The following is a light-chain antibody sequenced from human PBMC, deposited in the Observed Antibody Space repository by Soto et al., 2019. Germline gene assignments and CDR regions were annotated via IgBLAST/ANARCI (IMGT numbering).Light chain of an antibody. J-gene: IGKJ2*01. V-gene: IGKV1-27*01. CDR3: QKFNSVPHT. CDR1: QGISSY. Sequence: DIQKTQSPSSLSASIGDRVTITCRASQGISSYLAWYQQKPGKVPKLLIYAASTLQSGVPSRFSGSGSGTDFTLTISSLQPEDVATYYCQKFNSVPHTFGQGTKLEIK. CDR2: AAS.